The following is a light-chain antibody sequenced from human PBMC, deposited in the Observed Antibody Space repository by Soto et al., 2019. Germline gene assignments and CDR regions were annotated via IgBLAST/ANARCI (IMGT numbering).Light chain of an antibody. Sequence: DIQMTQSPSTLSGSVGDRVTITCRASQTISSWLAWYQQKPGKAPKLLIYKASTLKSGVPSRFSGSGSGTEFTLTISSLQPDDFATYYCQQYNSYSPRRTFGQGTKVDIK. J-gene: IGKJ1*01. CDR3: QQYNSYSPRRT. V-gene: IGKV1-5*03. CDR1: QTISSW. CDR2: KAS.